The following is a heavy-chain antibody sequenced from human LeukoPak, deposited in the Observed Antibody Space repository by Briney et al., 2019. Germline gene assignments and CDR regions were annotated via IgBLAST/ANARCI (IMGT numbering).Heavy chain of an antibody. J-gene: IGHJ5*02. CDR1: GGTFSSYA. D-gene: IGHD5-12*01. CDR2: IIPIFGTA. CDR3: ARGARSGFTNWFDP. V-gene: IGHV1-69*13. Sequence: ASAKVSCKASGGTFSSYAISWVRQAPGQGLEWMGGIIPIFGTANYAQKFQGRVTITADESTSTAYMELSSLRSEDTAVYYCARGARSGFTNWFDPWGQGTLVTVSS.